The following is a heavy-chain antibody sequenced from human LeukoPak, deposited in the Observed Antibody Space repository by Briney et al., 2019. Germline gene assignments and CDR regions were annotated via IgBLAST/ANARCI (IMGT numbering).Heavy chain of an antibody. V-gene: IGHV4-34*01. CDR2: INHSGST. Sequence: SETLSLTCAVYGGSFSGYYWSWIRQPPGEGLEWIGEINHSGSTNYNPSLKSRVTISVDTSKNQFSLKLSSVTAADTAVYYCARGRSRSYYDFWSGYFDYWGQGTLVTVSS. D-gene: IGHD3-3*01. J-gene: IGHJ4*02. CDR1: GGSFSGYY. CDR3: ARGRSRSYYDFWSGYFDY.